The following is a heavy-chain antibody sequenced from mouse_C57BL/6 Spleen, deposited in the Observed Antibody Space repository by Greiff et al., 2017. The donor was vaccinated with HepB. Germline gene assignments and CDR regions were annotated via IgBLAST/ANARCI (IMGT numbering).Heavy chain of an antibody. Sequence: LVESGAELARPGASVKLSCKASGYTFTSYGISWVKQRTGQGLEWIGEIYPRSGNTYYNEKFKGKATLTADKSSSTAYMELRSLTSEDSAVYFCARVHDYGDYAMDYWGQGTSVTVSS. CDR2: IYPRSGNT. J-gene: IGHJ4*01. V-gene: IGHV1-81*01. CDR3: ARVHDYGDYAMDY. CDR1: GYTFTSYG. D-gene: IGHD2-4*01.